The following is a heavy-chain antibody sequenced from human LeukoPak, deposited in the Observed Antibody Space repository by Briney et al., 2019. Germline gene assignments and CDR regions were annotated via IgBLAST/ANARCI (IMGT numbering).Heavy chain of an antibody. J-gene: IGHJ4*02. CDR3: ARGYGDFDY. D-gene: IGHD4-17*01. CDR2: ISYDGSNK. CDR1: GFTFSSYA. Sequence: GGSLRLSCAASGFTFSSYAMHWVRQAPGKGLEWVAVISYDGSNKYYADSVKGRFTISRHNSKNTLYLQMNSLRAEDTAVYYCARGYGDFDYWGQGTLVTVSS. V-gene: IGHV3-30*14.